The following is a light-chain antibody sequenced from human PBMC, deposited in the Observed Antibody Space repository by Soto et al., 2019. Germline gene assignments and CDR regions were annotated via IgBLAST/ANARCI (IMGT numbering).Light chain of an antibody. Sequence: DIQMTQSPSSVSASVGDRVTITCRASQDVSSWLAWYQQKPGKAPKLLIYAASSLQGGVPSRFSGSGSGTDFTLTISSLQPEDFATYYCQQGNSFPYTLGQGTKLEIK. J-gene: IGKJ2*01. CDR1: QDVSSW. CDR3: QQGNSFPYT. CDR2: AAS. V-gene: IGKV1-12*01.